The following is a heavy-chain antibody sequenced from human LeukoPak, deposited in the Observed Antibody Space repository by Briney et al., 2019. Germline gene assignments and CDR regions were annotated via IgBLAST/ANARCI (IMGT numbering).Heavy chain of an antibody. J-gene: IGHJ5*02. CDR1: GGSISSYY. Sequence: RSSEALSLTCTGSGGSISSYYWSWIRQPPGKGLEWVGYIYYSGSTNYNPSLKSRVTISVDTSKNQFSLKLSSVTAADTAVYYCARDRSYEGLNWFDPWGQGTLVTVSS. CDR2: IYYSGST. D-gene: IGHD5-18*01. CDR3: ARDRSYEGLNWFDP. V-gene: IGHV4-59*12.